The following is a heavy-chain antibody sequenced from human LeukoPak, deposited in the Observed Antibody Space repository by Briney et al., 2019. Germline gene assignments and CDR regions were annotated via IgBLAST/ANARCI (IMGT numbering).Heavy chain of an antibody. D-gene: IGHD6-13*01. CDR1: GFTFSSYS. CDR2: ISSGSSFI. CDR3: ARDSGSPQDAFDI. Sequence: GGSLRLSCAASGFTFSSYSMNWVRQAPGKGLEWVSYISSGSSFIYYADSVKGRFTISRDNAKNSLYLQMNSLRAEDTAVYYCARDSGSPQDAFDIWGQGTMVTVSS. J-gene: IGHJ3*02. V-gene: IGHV3-21*05.